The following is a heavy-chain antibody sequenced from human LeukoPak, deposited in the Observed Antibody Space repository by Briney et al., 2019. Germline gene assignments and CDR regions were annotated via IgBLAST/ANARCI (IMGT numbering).Heavy chain of an antibody. CDR3: AKDGGLWVSAHWGDS. V-gene: IGHV3-23*01. D-gene: IGHD7-27*01. J-gene: IGHJ4*02. CDR1: GLTFSSYT. Sequence: GGSLRLSCTASGLTFSSYTMTWVRQAPGKGLKWVSTITTGDGNTYYADSVKGRFTVSRDDSKNTLYLQMNSLRAEDTAVYYYAKDGGLWVSAHWGDSWGRGTLVTVSS. CDR2: ITTGDGNT.